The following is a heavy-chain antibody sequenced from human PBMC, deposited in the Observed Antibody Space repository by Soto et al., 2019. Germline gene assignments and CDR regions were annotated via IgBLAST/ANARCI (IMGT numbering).Heavy chain of an antibody. J-gene: IGHJ6*02. CDR2: ISYDGSNK. Sequence: GGSLRLSCAASGFTFSSYAMHWVRPAPGKGLEWVAVISYDGSNKYYADSVKGRFTISRDNSKNTLYLQMNSLRAEDTAVYYCARDLGGGNYYYYGMDVWGQGTTVTVSS. CDR3: ARDLGGGNYYYYGMDV. V-gene: IGHV3-30*04. D-gene: IGHD2-15*01. CDR1: GFTFSSYA.